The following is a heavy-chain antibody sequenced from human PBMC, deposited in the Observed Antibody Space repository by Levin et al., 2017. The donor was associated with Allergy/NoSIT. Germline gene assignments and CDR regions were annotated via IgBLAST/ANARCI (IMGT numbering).Heavy chain of an antibody. CDR3: ARVSIALQTLVY. J-gene: IGHJ4*02. D-gene: IGHD6-6*01. Sequence: GESLKISCTASGFTFSEYYMSWIRQAPEKGLEWVSYISSSGRSIYYADSVKGRFTMSRDNAKNSVYLQMNSLRAEDTAVYYCARVSIALQTLVYWGQGTLVTVSS. CDR1: GFTFSEYY. V-gene: IGHV3-11*01. CDR2: ISSSGRSI.